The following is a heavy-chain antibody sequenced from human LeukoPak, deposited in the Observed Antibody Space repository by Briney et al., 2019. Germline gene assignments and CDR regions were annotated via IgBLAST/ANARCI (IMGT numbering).Heavy chain of an antibody. J-gene: IGHJ4*02. CDR1: GGSFSGYY. Sequence: SETLSLTCAVYGGSFSGYYWSWIRQPPGKGLEWIGEINHSGSTNYNPSLKSRVTISVDTSKNQFSLKLSSVTAADTAVYYCARGGPLYVMVRKVGPALDYWGQGTLVTVSS. CDR2: INHSGST. D-gene: IGHD3-10*01. V-gene: IGHV4-34*01. CDR3: ARGGPLYVMVRKVGPALDY.